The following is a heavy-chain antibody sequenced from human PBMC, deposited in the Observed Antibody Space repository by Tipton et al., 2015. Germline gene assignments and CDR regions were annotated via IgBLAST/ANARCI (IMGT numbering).Heavy chain of an antibody. J-gene: IGHJ4*02. CDR3: AKDLIVGPTPGGAGVFDY. D-gene: IGHD1-26*01. V-gene: IGHV3-23*01. CDR1: GFTFSSYA. Sequence: GSLRLSYAASGFTFSSYAMSWVRQAPGKGLEWVSGISGSGGSTYYADAVKGQFTISRDNSKNTLYLLMNSLRAEDTAVYYCAKDLIVGPTPGGAGVFDYWGQGTLVTVSS. CDR2: ISGSGGST.